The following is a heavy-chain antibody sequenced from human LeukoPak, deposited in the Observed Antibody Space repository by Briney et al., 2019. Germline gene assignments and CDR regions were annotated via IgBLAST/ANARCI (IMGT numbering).Heavy chain of an antibody. V-gene: IGHV4-59*08. Sequence: KPSETLSLTCTVSGGSISSYYWSWIRQPPGKGLEWIGYIYYSGSTNYNPSLKSRVTISVDTSKNQFSLKLSSVTAADTAVYYCARHAGYSSRAYNWFDPWGQGTLVTVSS. CDR3: ARHAGYSSRAYNWFDP. J-gene: IGHJ5*02. CDR1: GGSISSYY. D-gene: IGHD6-13*01. CDR2: IYYSGST.